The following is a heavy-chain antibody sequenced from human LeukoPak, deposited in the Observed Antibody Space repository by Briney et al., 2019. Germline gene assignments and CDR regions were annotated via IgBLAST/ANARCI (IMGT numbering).Heavy chain of an antibody. Sequence: SGGSLRLSCAPSGFTFSSYDMHWVRHATGKGLEWVSAIGTAGDTYYPGSVKGRFTISRENAKNSLYLQMNSLRAGDTAVYYCARGELSSGVTAIHDAFDIWGQGTMVTVSS. CDR1: GFTFSSYD. V-gene: IGHV3-13*04. CDR2: IGTAGDT. CDR3: ARGELSSGVTAIHDAFDI. D-gene: IGHD2-21*02. J-gene: IGHJ3*02.